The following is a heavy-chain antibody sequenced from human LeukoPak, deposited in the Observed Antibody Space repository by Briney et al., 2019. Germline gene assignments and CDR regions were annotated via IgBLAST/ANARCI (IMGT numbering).Heavy chain of an antibody. CDR2: IYYSGST. V-gene: IGHV4-59*01. CDR1: GGSISSYY. J-gene: IGHJ4*02. Sequence: PSETLSLTCTVSGGSISSYYWSWIRQPPGKGLEWIGYIYYSGSTNYNPSLKSRVTISVDTSKNQFSLKLSSVTAADTAVYYCARLAAAGMGLRDYWGQGTLVTVSS. D-gene: IGHD6-13*01. CDR3: ARLAAAGMGLRDY.